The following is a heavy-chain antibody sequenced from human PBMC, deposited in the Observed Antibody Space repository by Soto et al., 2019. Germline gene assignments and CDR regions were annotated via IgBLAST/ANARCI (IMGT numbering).Heavy chain of an antibody. J-gene: IGHJ4*02. CDR1: GFTFSDYY. V-gene: IGHV3-11*01. D-gene: IGHD3-3*01. CDR3: ARDRGAYDFWSGYYGDFDY. Sequence: GGSLRLSCAASGFTFSDYYISWIRQAPGKGLEWVSYISSSGSTIYYADSVKGRFTISRDNAKNSLYLQMNSLRAEDTAVYYCARDRGAYDFWSGYYGDFDYWGQGTLVTVSS. CDR2: ISSSGSTI.